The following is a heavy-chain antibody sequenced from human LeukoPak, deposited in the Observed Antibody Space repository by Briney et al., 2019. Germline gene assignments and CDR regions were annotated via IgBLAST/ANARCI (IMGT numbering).Heavy chain of an antibody. D-gene: IGHD2-15*01. Sequence: GGSLRLSCAASGFTFSSYSMNWVRQAPGKGLEWVSSISSSSSYIYYADSVKGRFTISRDNAKNSLYLQMNSLRAEDTAVCYCARDRGYCSGGSCYENDYWGQGTLVTVSS. V-gene: IGHV3-21*01. CDR1: GFTFSSYS. J-gene: IGHJ4*02. CDR2: ISSSSSYI. CDR3: ARDRGYCSGGSCYENDY.